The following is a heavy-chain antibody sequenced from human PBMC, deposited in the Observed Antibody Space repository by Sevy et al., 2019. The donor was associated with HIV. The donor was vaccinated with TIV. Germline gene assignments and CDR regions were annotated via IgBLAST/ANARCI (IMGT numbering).Heavy chain of an antibody. J-gene: IGHJ3*02. V-gene: IGHV3-30*02. D-gene: IGHD2-8*02. CDR2: IRNDGSHE. CDR3: ARDRKVLLVVYAIPFDAFDI. Sequence: GGSLRLSCTASGFTFSNHAMHWVRQGPGKGPEWVAFIRNDGSHEYYADSVKGRFTIARDNSKNTLYLQMNSLRPEGTAGYYCARDRKVLLVVYAIPFDAFDIWGQGTMVTVSS. CDR1: GFTFSNHA.